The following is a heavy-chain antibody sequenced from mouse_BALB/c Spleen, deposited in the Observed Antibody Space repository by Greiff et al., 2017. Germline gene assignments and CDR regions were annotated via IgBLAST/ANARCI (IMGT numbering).Heavy chain of an antibody. CDR2: ISYDGSN. Sequence: EVKLQESGPGLVKPSQSLSLTCSVTGYSFTSCYYWHWIRQSPVNKLGWMGYISYDGSNNYNPSLKNRIPITRDTSKNQFFLKLNSVTTEDTATYYCAREGGDGNKYFDYWGQGTTLTVSS. CDR1: GYSFTSCYY. V-gene: IGHV3-6*02. D-gene: IGHD2-1*01. J-gene: IGHJ2*01. CDR3: AREGGDGNKYFDY.